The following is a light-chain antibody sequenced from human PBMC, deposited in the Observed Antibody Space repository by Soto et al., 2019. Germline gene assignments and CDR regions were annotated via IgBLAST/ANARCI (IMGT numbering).Light chain of an antibody. J-gene: IGLJ1*01. CDR3: AAYTVSRTYV. V-gene: IGLV2-14*03. CDR1: SSDLGAYNF. Sequence: QSVLTQPASVSGSPGQSTTISCTRTSSDLGAYNFVSWHQQHPGKAPKLLIYNVYDRPSGISYRFSGSKSGNTASLTISGLQGEGEADYCCAAYTVSRTYVFGNGTKVTV. CDR2: NVY.